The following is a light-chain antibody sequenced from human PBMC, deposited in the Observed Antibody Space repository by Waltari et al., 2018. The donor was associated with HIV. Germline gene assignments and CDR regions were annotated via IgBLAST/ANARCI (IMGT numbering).Light chain of an antibody. CDR3: KQYDNLLT. CDR1: QDISSY. Sequence: DIHMTQYQSSLSSSVGKRVTITCQASQDISSYLHWYQQKPGKAPKLLIYDASNLEAGVPSRFSGSGSGKDFTFTISSLQPEDIATYYCKQYDNLLTFGGGTKVEIK. V-gene: IGKV1-33*01. CDR2: DAS. J-gene: IGKJ4*01.